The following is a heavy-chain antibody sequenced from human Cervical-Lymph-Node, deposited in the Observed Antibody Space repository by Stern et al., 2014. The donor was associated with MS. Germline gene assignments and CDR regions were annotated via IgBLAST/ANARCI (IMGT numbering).Heavy chain of an antibody. J-gene: IGHJ6*02. CDR1: GDSVSAYY. CDR3: ARDSFDESSAYHYGMDV. Sequence: VQLVESGPGLVKPSETLSLTCSVSGDSVSAYYWSWVRQPAGKGLEWIGHIYTSGAVNRNPSLRSRVSMSVDTSKNSLSLSLTAVTAADTAVYYCARDSFDESSAYHYGMDVWGQGTTVTVSS. CDR2: IYTSGAV. V-gene: IGHV4-4*07. D-gene: IGHD3-10*01.